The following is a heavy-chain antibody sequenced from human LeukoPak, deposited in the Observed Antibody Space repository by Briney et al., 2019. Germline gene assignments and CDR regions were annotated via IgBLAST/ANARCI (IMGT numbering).Heavy chain of an antibody. CDR3: ARAMFAATVVGWFDP. J-gene: IGHJ5*02. CDR1: GGSVSSSKW. D-gene: IGHD4-23*01. CDR2: IYHSGST. Sequence: SETPSLTCVVSGGSVSSSKWWSWVRQPPGKGLEWIGYIYHSGSTYYNPSLKSRVTISVDRSKNQFSLKLSSVTAADTAVYYCARAMFAATVVGWFDPWGQGTLVTVSS. V-gene: IGHV4-4*02.